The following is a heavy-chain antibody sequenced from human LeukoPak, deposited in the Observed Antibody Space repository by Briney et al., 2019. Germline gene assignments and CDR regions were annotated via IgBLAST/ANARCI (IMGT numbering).Heavy chain of an antibody. D-gene: IGHD4-11*01. J-gene: IGHJ4*02. CDR2: IKQDGSEK. CDR3: ARQVDYSNYGFDY. Sequence: GGSLRLSCAASGFTFSSYWMSWVRQAPGKWLEWVANIKQDGSEKYYVDSVKGRFTISRDNAKNSLYLQMNSLRAEDTAVYYCARQVDYSNYGFDYWGQGTLVTVSS. V-gene: IGHV3-7*01. CDR1: GFTFSSYW.